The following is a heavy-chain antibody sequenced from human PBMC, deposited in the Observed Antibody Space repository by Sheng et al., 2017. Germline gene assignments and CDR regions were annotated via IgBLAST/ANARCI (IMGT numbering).Heavy chain of an antibody. Sequence: ESGGGLVQPGRSLRLSCAASGFTFSSYAMHWVRQAPGKGLEWVAVVSYDGSNKYYADSVKGRFTISRDNSKNTLYLQMNSLRAEDTAVYYCASGYYDILTGYYTHWGQGTLVTVSS. CDR2: VSYDGSNK. D-gene: IGHD3-9*01. J-gene: IGHJ4*02. CDR3: ASGYYDILTGYYTH. V-gene: IGHV3-30*04. CDR1: GFTFSSYA.